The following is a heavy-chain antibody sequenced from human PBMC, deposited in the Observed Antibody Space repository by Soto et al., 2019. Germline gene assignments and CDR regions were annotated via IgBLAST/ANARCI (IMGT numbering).Heavy chain of an antibody. CDR2: ISAYNGNT. CDR3: ARGGASSGWVGYYYYYGMDV. J-gene: IGHJ6*02. D-gene: IGHD6-19*01. CDR1: GYTFTSYG. Sequence: ASLKVSCKASGYTFTSYGISWVRQAPGQGLEWMGWISAYNGNTNYAQKLQGRVTMTTDTSTSTAYMELRSLRSDDTAVYYCARGGASSGWVGYYYYYGMDVWGQGTTVTVSS. V-gene: IGHV1-18*01.